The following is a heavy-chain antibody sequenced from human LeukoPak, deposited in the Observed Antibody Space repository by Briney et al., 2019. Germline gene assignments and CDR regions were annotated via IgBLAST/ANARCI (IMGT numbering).Heavy chain of an antibody. CDR3: ARSDGSGPYYYGMDV. CDR2: ISYDGSNK. CDR1: GFTFSSYA. D-gene: IGHD3-10*01. J-gene: IGHJ6*02. V-gene: IGHV3-30*04. Sequence: PGGSLRLSCAASGFTFSSYAMHWVRQAPGKGLEWVAVISYDGSNKYYADSVKGRFTISRDNSKNTLYLQMNSLRAEDTAVYYCARSDGSGPYYYGMDVWGQGTTVTVSS.